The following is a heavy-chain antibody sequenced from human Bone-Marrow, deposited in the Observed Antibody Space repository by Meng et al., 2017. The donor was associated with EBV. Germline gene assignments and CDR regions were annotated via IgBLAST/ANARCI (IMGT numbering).Heavy chain of an antibody. CDR1: CYYSRYSGVG. CDR3: AHSGIMTGVGNTGFDY. Sequence: AWKESSPPAGAHPPQPPLPCTFACYYSRYSGVGWGWVRQPPGKGLECVALIYWNDDKRYRPSLKNRLTISKDYSKNQVVLTMTYVDPVDTATYSCAHSGIMTGVGNTGFDYWGQGTLVTVSS. J-gene: IGHJ4*02. D-gene: IGHD3-9*01. CDR2: IYWNDDK. V-gene: IGHV2-5*01.